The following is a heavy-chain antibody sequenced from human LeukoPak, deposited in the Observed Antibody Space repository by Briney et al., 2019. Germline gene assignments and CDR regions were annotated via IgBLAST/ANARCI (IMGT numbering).Heavy chain of an antibody. CDR1: GFTFSSYG. CDR3: ASNAAAGTFDY. V-gene: IGHV3-33*01. CDR2: IWYDGSNK. J-gene: IGHJ4*02. D-gene: IGHD6-13*01. Sequence: PGGSLRLSCAASGFTFSSYGMHWVRQAPGKGLEWVAAIWYDGSNKYYADSVKGRFTISRDNSKNTLYLQMNSLRAEDTAVYYCASNAAAGTFDYWGREPWSPSPQ.